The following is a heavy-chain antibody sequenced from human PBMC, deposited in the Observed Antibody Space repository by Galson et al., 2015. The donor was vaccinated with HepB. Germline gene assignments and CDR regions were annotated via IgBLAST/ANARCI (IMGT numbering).Heavy chain of an antibody. Sequence: SVKVSCKASGGTFRRNVISWVRLAPGQGLEWMGGIIPISGTPTNAQKFQVRVTFTADESTRIAYMELSSLRSEDTAVYYCATSIVGGMDVWGQETTVTVSS. CDR2: IIPISGTP. V-gene: IGHV1-69*13. CDR3: ATSIVGGMDV. D-gene: IGHD1-26*01. CDR1: GGTFRRNV. J-gene: IGHJ6*02.